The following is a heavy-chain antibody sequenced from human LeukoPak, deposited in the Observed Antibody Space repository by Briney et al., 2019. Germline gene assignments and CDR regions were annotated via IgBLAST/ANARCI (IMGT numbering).Heavy chain of an antibody. CDR2: IWYDGSNK. J-gene: IGHJ4*02. Sequence: PGGSLRLSCAASGFTFSSYGMHWVRQAPGKGLEWVAVIWYDGSNKYYADSVKGRFTISRDNSKNTLYLQMNSLRAEDTAVYYCAKLPRGYSYGPQYWGQGTLVTVSS. CDR3: AKLPRGYSYGPQY. V-gene: IGHV3-33*06. CDR1: GFTFSSYG. D-gene: IGHD5-18*01.